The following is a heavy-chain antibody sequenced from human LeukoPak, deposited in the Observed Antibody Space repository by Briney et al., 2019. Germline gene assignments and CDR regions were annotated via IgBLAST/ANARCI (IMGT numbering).Heavy chain of an antibody. CDR3: AREEGGAFDI. J-gene: IGHJ3*02. V-gene: IGHV3-53*01. Sequence: PGGSLRLSCAASGFTVSSNYMSWVRQAPGKVLEWVSVIYSGGSTYYADSVKGRITISRDNSKNTLYLQMNSLRAEDTAVYYCAREEGGAFDIWGQGTMVTVSS. D-gene: IGHD2-15*01. CDR1: GFTVSSNY. CDR2: IYSGGST.